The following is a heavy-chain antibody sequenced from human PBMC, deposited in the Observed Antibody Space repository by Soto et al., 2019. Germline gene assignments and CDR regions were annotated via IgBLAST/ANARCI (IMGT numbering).Heavy chain of an antibody. V-gene: IGHV3-23*01. CDR2: TTGSGGRT. CDR3: AKGTAVAGTRYCDY. CDR1: GFSFSSYA. J-gene: IGHJ4*02. D-gene: IGHD6-19*01. Sequence: GGSLRLSCAASGFSFSSYAMSWVRQAPGKGLEWVSATTGSGGRTYYAGSVKGRFTISRDNSKNTLYMQMYSLRAEVTAVYYCAKGTAVAGTRYCDYWGQGTLVSVSS.